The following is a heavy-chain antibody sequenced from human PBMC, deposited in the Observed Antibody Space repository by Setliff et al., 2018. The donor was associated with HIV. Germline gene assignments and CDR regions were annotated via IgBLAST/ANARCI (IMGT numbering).Heavy chain of an antibody. Sequence: ASVKVSCKASGYTFTDHYIHWVRQAPGQGLEWMGRINPNSGDTKYAQKFQGRVNMTRDTSLRTAYMEVSRLRSDDTAVYYCARDAVYFDSWAISYYYMDVWGEGTTVTVSS. CDR3: ARDAVYFDSWAISYYYMDV. J-gene: IGHJ6*03. D-gene: IGHD3-3*01. CDR2: INPNSGDT. CDR1: GYTFTDHY. V-gene: IGHV1-2*06.